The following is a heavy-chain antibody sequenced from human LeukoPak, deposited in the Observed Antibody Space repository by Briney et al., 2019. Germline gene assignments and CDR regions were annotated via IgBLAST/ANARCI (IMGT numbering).Heavy chain of an antibody. J-gene: IGHJ4*02. Sequence: GGSLRLSCAVSGFTFSSYAMNWVRQAPGKGLEWVSIIYGNGATTDYADSVKGRFTISKDDSKNTLYLQMNSLRAEDTAVYYCARKYSGFDYWGQGTLVTVSS. CDR3: ARKYSGFDY. CDR2: IYGNGATT. D-gene: IGHD5-12*01. CDR1: GFTFSSYA. V-gene: IGHV3-23*01.